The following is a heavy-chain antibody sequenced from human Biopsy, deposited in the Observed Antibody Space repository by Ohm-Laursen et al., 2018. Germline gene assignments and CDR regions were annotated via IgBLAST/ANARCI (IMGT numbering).Heavy chain of an antibody. J-gene: IGHJ3*02. V-gene: IGHV1-18*01. Sequence: ASVKVSCKVPAATFSNYGVNWVRQAPGEGLEWMGWISPYNGDTNYAEKFQGRVTMTTDTCTTTAYMELRSLRSDDTAVYYCARDPHRRLLEWSMGLRGAFDIWGQGTMVTVSS. CDR1: AATFSNYG. CDR3: ARDPHRRLLEWSMGLRGAFDI. CDR2: ISPYNGDT. D-gene: IGHD3-3*01.